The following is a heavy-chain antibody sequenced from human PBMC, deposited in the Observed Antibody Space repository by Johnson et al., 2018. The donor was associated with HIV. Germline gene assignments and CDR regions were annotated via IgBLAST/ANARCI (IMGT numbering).Heavy chain of an antibody. CDR3: ASSPMRYSSSAYAFDI. J-gene: IGHJ3*02. Sequence: QVQLVESGGGVVQPGRSLRLSCAASRFTFSSYAMHWVRQAPGKGLEWVAVISYDGSNKYYADSVKGRFTISRDNSKNTLYLQMNSLRAEDTAVYYCASSPMRYSSSAYAFDIWGQGTMVTVSS. D-gene: IGHD6-6*01. CDR2: ISYDGSNK. CDR1: RFTFSSYA. V-gene: IGHV3-30*14.